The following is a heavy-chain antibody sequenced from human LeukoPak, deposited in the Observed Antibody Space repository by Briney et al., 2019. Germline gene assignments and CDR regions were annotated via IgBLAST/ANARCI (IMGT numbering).Heavy chain of an antibody. D-gene: IGHD1-1*01. CDR1: GFTFSSYA. V-gene: IGHV3-23*01. CDR3: VRDFQWSLES. CDR2: ISGSGGST. J-gene: IGHJ5*02. Sequence: GGSLRLTCAASGFTFSSYAMTWVRQAPGKGLEWVSTISGSGGSTFYADSVMGRFTISRDNSKSSLYLQLNDLRAEDTAVYYCVRDFQWSLESWGQGTPVTVSS.